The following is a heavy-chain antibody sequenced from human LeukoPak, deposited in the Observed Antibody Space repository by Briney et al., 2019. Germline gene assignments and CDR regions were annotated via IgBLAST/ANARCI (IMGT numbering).Heavy chain of an antibody. Sequence: GGSLRLSCAASGFTFSSYGMPWVRQAPGKGLEWVAVISYDGSNKYYADSVKGRFTISRDNSKNTLYLQMNSLRAEDTAVYYCAKDGNPAFAYWGQGTLVTVSS. V-gene: IGHV3-30*18. J-gene: IGHJ4*02. CDR2: ISYDGSNK. CDR3: AKDGNPAFAY. CDR1: GFTFSSYG.